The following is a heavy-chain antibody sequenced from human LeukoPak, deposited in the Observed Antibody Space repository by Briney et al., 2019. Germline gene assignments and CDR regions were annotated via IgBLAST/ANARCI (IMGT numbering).Heavy chain of an antibody. CDR2: ISDNGGHT. CDR3: AKDPTAGWGYGGNRHYFDY. Sequence: PGGSLRLSCSASGFSFSSYPMHWVRQAPGKGLEYVSAISDNGGHTYYADSVKGRFTISRDNSKNTLYLQMNSLRAEDTAVYYCAKDPTAGWGYGGNRHYFDYWGQGTLATVSS. D-gene: IGHD4-23*01. V-gene: IGHV3-64D*06. J-gene: IGHJ4*02. CDR1: GFSFSSYP.